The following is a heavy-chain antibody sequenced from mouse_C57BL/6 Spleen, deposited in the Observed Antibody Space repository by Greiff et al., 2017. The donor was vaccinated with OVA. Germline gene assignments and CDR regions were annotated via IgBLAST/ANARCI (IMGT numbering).Heavy chain of an antibody. V-gene: IGHV1-82*01. Sequence: QVQLQQSGPELVKPGASVKISCKASGYAFSSSWMNWVKQRPGKGLEWIGRIYPGDGDTNYNGKFKGKATLTADKSSSTAYMQLSSLTSEDSAVYFCARRRDYGSSLDAMDYWGQGTSVTVSS. CDR1: GYAFSSSW. CDR2: IYPGDGDT. D-gene: IGHD1-1*01. J-gene: IGHJ4*01. CDR3: ARRRDYGSSLDAMDY.